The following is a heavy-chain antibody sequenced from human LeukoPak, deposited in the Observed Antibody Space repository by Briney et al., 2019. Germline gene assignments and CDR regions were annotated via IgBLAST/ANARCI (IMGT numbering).Heavy chain of an antibody. D-gene: IGHD2-2*01. V-gene: IGHV1-2*02. Sequence: ASVKVSCKASGYTFTGYYMHWVRQAPGQGFEWMGWINPNSGGTNYAQKFQGRVTMTRVTSISTAYMELSRLRSDDTAVYYCARSRSRDCSSTSCYSYGLDYWGQGTLVTVSS. CDR1: GYTFTGYY. J-gene: IGHJ4*02. CDR2: INPNSGGT. CDR3: ARSRSRDCSSTSCYSYGLDY.